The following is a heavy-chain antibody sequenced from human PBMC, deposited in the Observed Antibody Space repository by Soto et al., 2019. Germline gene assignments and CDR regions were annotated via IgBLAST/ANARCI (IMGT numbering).Heavy chain of an antibody. CDR3: AASDSSSWQHDY. CDR2: IIPIFETA. Sequence: QVQLVQSGAELKKPGSSVRVSCKISGDSFSSYAISWVRQAPGEGLEWVGGIIPIFETANYAQKFQGRVTITGVESTTTAYMEVTRLRPDDTAIFYCAASDSSSWQHDYWGQGTLITVSS. D-gene: IGHD6-13*01. CDR1: GDSFSSYA. V-gene: IGHV1-69*01. J-gene: IGHJ4*02.